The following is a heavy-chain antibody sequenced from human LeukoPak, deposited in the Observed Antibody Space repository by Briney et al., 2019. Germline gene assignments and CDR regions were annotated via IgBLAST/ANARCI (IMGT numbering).Heavy chain of an antibody. D-gene: IGHD1-26*01. CDR3: AKGGAIVGATEFDY. CDR2: ISYDGSNK. V-gene: IGHV3-30*01. J-gene: IGHJ4*02. Sequence: GRSLRLSCAASGFTFSSYAMHWVRQAPGEGLEWVAVISYDGSNKYYADSVKGRFTISRDNSKNTLYLQMNSLRAEDTALYYCAKGGAIVGATEFDYWGQGTLVTVSS. CDR1: GFTFSSYA.